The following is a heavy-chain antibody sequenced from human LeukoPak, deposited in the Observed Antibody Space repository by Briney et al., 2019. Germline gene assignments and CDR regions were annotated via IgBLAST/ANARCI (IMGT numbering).Heavy chain of an antibody. Sequence: GASVKVSCKASGYTFTGYYMHWVRQAPGQGLEWMGWINPNSGGTNYAQKFQGWVTMTRDTSISTAYMELSRLRSDDTAVYYCATDDRSSGWYRYAFDIWGQGTMVTVSS. CDR3: ATDDRSSGWYRYAFDI. CDR1: GYTFTGYY. V-gene: IGHV1-2*04. CDR2: INPNSGGT. J-gene: IGHJ3*02. D-gene: IGHD6-19*01.